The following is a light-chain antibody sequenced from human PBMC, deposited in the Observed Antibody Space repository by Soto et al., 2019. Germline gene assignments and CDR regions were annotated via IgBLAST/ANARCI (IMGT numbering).Light chain of an antibody. Sequence: QSALTQPTSVSGSPGQSITISCTGTSSDVGGYNYVSWYQHHPGKAPKLMICNVSDRPSGVSNRFSGSKSGNTASLTISGLQAEDEADYYCSSYTSSSTPWVFGPGTKVTVL. V-gene: IGLV2-14*03. CDR3: SSYTSSSTPWV. CDR1: SSDVGGYNY. CDR2: NVS. J-gene: IGLJ1*01.